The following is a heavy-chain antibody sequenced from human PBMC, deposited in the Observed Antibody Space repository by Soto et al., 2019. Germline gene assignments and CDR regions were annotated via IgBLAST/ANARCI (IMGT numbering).Heavy chain of an antibody. CDR2: IYYSGST. J-gene: IGHJ6*03. V-gene: IGHV4-59*08. CDR1: GGSISSYY. D-gene: IGHD3-9*01. Sequence: PSETLFLTCTVSGGSISSYYWSWIRQPPGKGLEWIGYIYYSGSTNYNPSLKSRVTISVDTSKNQFSLNLSSVTAADTAVYYCARQYDSLTGYYMDVWGKGTT. CDR3: ARQYDSLTGYYMDV.